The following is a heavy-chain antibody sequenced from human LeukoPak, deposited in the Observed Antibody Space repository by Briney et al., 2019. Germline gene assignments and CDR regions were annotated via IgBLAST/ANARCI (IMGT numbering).Heavy chain of an antibody. CDR2: IYYSGST. CDR3: ARQKASYDFWSGYSHAFDI. Sequence: SETLSLTCTVSGGSISSYYWSWIRQPPGKGLEWIGYIYYSGSTNYNPSLKSRVTISVDTSKNQFSLKLSSVTAADTAVYYCARQKASYDFWSGYSHAFDIWGQGTMVTVSS. J-gene: IGHJ3*02. V-gene: IGHV4-59*01. CDR1: GGSISSYY. D-gene: IGHD3-3*01.